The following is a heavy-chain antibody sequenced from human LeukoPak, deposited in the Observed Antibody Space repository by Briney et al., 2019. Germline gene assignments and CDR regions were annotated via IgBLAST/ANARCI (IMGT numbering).Heavy chain of an antibody. Sequence: GGSLRLSCAASGFTFSSYGMHWVRQAPGKGLEWVAFIRYVGSNKYYADSVKGRFTISRDNSKNTLYLQMNSLRAEDTAVYYCAKVSRIAARPGWFDPWGQGTLVTVSS. CDR3: AKVSRIAARPGWFDP. V-gene: IGHV3-30*02. CDR1: GFTFSSYG. J-gene: IGHJ5*02. CDR2: IRYVGSNK. D-gene: IGHD6-6*01.